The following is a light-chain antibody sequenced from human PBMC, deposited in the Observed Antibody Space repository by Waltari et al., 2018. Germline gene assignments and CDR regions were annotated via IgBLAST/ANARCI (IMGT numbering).Light chain of an antibody. CDR1: QSISVW. J-gene: IGKJ3*01. Sequence: DIQMTQSPSTLSASVGDRVTITCRASQSISVWLAWYQQKPGKAPKLLIYKASSLESGFPSRFSGSGSGTEFTLTISSLQPDDFATYYCQQYNTFPFTFGPGTKVDIK. CDR3: QQYNTFPFT. V-gene: IGKV1-5*03. CDR2: KAS.